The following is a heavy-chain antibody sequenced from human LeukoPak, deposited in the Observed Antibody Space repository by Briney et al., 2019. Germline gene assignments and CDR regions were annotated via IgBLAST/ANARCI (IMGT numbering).Heavy chain of an antibody. Sequence: ASVKVSCKVSGYTLTELSMHWVRQAPGKGLEWMGGFDPEDGETIYAQKFQGRVTMTEDTSTDTAYMELSSLRSEDTAVYYCATVPPRSIAAAGLDCWGQGILVTVSS. D-gene: IGHD6-13*01. CDR3: ATVPPRSIAAAGLDC. CDR1: GYTLTELS. CDR2: FDPEDGET. J-gene: IGHJ4*02. V-gene: IGHV1-24*01.